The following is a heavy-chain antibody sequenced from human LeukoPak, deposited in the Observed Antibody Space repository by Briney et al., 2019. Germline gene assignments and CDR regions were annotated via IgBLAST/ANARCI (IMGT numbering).Heavy chain of an antibody. Sequence: PSETLSLTCTVSGGSISSYYWSWIRQPAGKGLEWIGRIYTSGSTNYNPSLKSRVTMSVDTSKNQFSMKLSSVTAADTAVYYCARGRIAVAGYYYYYYMDVWGKGTTVTVSS. D-gene: IGHD6-19*01. J-gene: IGHJ6*03. CDR1: GGSISSYY. V-gene: IGHV4-4*07. CDR2: IYTSGST. CDR3: ARGRIAVAGYYYYYYMDV.